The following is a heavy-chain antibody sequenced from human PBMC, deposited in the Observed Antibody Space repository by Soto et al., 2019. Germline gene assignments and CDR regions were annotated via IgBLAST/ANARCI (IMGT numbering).Heavy chain of an antibody. CDR3: ARGGSYYVRGDDAFDI. Sequence: QVQLVQSGAEVKKPGSSVKVSCKASGGTFSSYAISWVRQAPGQGLEWMGGIITIFGTANYAQKFQGRVTITADESTSTAYMELSSLRSEDTAVYYCARGGSYYVRGDDAFDIWGQGTMVTVSS. J-gene: IGHJ3*02. CDR1: GGTFSSYA. CDR2: IITIFGTA. V-gene: IGHV1-69*01. D-gene: IGHD1-26*01.